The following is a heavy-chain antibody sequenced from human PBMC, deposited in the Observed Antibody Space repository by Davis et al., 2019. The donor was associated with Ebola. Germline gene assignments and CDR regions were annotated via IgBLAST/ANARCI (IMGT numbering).Heavy chain of an antibody. J-gene: IGHJ6*02. CDR1: GGSFSGYY. D-gene: IGHD2-8*01. CDR3: ARDLYGEDYYYYGMDV. V-gene: IGHV4-34*01. Sequence: PGGSLRLSCAVYGGSFSGYYWSWIRQPPGKGLEWIGEINHSGSTNYNPSLKSRVTISVDTSKNQFSLKLSSVTAADTAVYYCARDLYGEDYYYYGMDVWGQGTTVTVSS. CDR2: INHSGST.